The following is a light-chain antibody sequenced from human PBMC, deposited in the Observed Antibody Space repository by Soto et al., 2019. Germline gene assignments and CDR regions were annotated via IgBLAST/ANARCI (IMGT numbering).Light chain of an antibody. CDR1: SSDVGGYNY. Sequence: QSALTQPASVSGSPGQSITISCTGTSSDVGGYNYASWYQHHPGKAPKLLIYDVSNRPSGVSNRFSGSKSGSTASLTISGLQAEDEADFYCSSCTSSSTLVVFGTGTKLTVL. CDR2: DVS. CDR3: SSCTSSSTLVV. J-gene: IGLJ1*01. V-gene: IGLV2-14*03.